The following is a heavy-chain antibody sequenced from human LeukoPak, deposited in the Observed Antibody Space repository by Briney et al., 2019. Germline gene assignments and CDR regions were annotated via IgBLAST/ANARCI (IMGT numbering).Heavy chain of an antibody. CDR3: ARRGGSSGWGDFDI. D-gene: IGHD6-19*01. J-gene: IGHJ3*02. CDR2: ISGSGDAT. V-gene: IGHV3-23*01. CDR1: GSSVSSNV. Sequence: PGGSLRLSCAISGSSVSSNVMNWVRQAPGKGLEWVSSISGSGDATFYADSVKGRFTISRDNSKNTLYLQMNSLSREDTAVYYCARRGGSSGWGDFDIWGQGTMVTVSS.